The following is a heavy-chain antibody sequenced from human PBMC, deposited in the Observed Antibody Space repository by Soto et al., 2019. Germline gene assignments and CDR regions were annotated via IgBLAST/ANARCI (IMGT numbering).Heavy chain of an antibody. D-gene: IGHD3-16*01. CDR3: ARDSDYDYIWGRKDDNTDYFDY. V-gene: IGHV3-33*01. Sequence: GGSLRLSCAASGFTFSSYGMHWVRQAPGKGLEWVAVIWYDGSNKYYADSVKGRFTISRDNSKNTLYLQMNSLRAEDTAVYYCARDSDYDYIWGRKDDNTDYFDYWGQGTLVTVSS. CDR2: IWYDGSNK. CDR1: GFTFSSYG. J-gene: IGHJ4*02.